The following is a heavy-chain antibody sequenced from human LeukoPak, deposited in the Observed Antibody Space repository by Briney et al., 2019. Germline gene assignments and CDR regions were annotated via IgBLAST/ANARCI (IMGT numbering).Heavy chain of an antibody. CDR1: GFTVSSNY. Sequence: PGGSLRLSCAASGFTVSSNYMSWVRQAPGKGLEWVSVIYSGGSTYYADSVRGRFTISRDNSKNTLYLQMNSLRAEDTAVYYCARDGHYYGMDVWGQGTTVTVSS. CDR2: IYSGGST. V-gene: IGHV3-66*01. CDR3: ARDGHYYGMDV. J-gene: IGHJ6*02.